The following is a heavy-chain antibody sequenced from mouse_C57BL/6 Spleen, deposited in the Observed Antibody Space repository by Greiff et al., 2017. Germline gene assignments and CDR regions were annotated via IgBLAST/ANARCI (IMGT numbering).Heavy chain of an antibody. CDR1: GYTFTSYW. Sequence: QVHVKQSGAELVRPGTSVKLSCKASGYTFTSYWMHWVKQRPGQGLEWIGVIDPSDSYTNYNQKFKGKATLTVDTSSSTAYMQLSSLTSEDSAVYYCARGISNYEAYWGQGTLVTVSA. CDR2: IDPSDSYT. D-gene: IGHD2-5*01. CDR3: ARGISNYEAY. V-gene: IGHV1-59*01. J-gene: IGHJ3*01.